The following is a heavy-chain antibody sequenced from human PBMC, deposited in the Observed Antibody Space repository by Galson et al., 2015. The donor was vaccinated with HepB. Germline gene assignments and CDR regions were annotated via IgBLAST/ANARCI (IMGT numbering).Heavy chain of an antibody. V-gene: IGHV3-64D*06. CDR3: VKDGDMVRGFDAFDI. J-gene: IGHJ3*02. CDR2: ISSNGGST. CDR1: GFTFSRYA. D-gene: IGHD3-10*01. Sequence: SLRLSCAASGFTFSRYAMHWVRQAPGKGLEYVSAISSNGGSTYYADSVKGRFTISRDNSKNTLYLQMSSLRAEDTAVYYCVKDGDMVRGFDAFDIWGQGTMVTVSS.